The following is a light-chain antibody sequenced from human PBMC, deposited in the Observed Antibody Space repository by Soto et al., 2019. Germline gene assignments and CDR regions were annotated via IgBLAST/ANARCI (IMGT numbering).Light chain of an antibody. CDR2: GAS. CDR3: KQCNNWPRT. Sequence: EIVMKQSPATLSMSTGERATLSCRASQSVSSNLAWYQQKPGQAPRLLIYGASTRATGTPARCSGSGSATECTLTSSGLQSEDFAIYYCKQCNNWPRTFGQGTKVEIK. CDR1: QSVSSN. V-gene: IGKV3D-15*01. J-gene: IGKJ1*01.